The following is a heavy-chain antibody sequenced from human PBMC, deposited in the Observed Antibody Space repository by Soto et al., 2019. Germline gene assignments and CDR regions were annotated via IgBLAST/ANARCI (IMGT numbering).Heavy chain of an antibody. D-gene: IGHD3-9*01. J-gene: IGHJ6*03. V-gene: IGHV4-59*08. CDR3: ARHPSKWDWLFDYYYYMDV. CDR2: IYYSGST. Sequence: KQSQTLSLTCTVSGGSISSYYWSWIRQPPGKGLEWIGYIYYSGSTNYNPSLKSRVTISVDTSKNQFSLKLSSVTAADTAVYYCARHPSKWDWLFDYYYYMDVWGKGTTVTVSS. CDR1: GGSISSYY.